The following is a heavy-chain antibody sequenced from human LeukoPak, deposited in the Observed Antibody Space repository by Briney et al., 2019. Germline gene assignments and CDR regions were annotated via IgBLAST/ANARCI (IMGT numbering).Heavy chain of an antibody. CDR3: EKDRGVVAGPGHYYGMDV. CDR2: ISYDGSNK. D-gene: IGHD6-19*01. J-gene: IGHJ6*02. V-gene: IGHV3-30*18. CDR1: GFTFSSYG. Sequence: GGSLRLSCAASGFTFSSYGMHWVRQAPGKGLEWVAVISYDGSNKYYADSVKGRFTISRDNSKNTLYLQMNSLRAEDTAVYYCEKDRGVVAGPGHYYGMDVWGQGTTVTVSS.